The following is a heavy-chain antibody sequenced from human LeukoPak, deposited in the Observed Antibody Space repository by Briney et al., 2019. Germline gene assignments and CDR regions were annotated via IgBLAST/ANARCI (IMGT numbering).Heavy chain of an antibody. CDR1: GYTFTSNY. D-gene: IGHD3-3*01. CDR2: INTNTGNP. CDR3: ARGAYYDFWSGYGGDGMDV. J-gene: IGHJ6*02. Sequence: ASVKVSCKASGYTFTSNYIHWVRQAPGQGLEWMGWINTNTGNPTYAQGFTGRFVFSLDTSVSTAYLQISSLKAEDTAVYYCARGAYYDFWSGYGGDGMDVWGQGTTVTVSS. V-gene: IGHV7-4-1*02.